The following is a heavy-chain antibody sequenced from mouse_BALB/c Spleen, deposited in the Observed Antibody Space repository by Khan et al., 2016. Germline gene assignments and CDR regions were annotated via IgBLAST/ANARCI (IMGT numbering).Heavy chain of an antibody. D-gene: IGHD1-1*01. CDR3: ARDYYGSSFFDY. CDR1: GYSITSGYA. CDR2: INYSGST. Sequence: EVQLQESGPGLVKPSQSLSLTCTVTGYSITSGYAWNWIRQFPGNKLEWMGYINYSGSTTYNPSLKSQISITRDTSKNKFFLQLKSVTTEDTATYYCARDYYGSSFFDYWGQGTTLTVSS. J-gene: IGHJ2*01. V-gene: IGHV3-2*02.